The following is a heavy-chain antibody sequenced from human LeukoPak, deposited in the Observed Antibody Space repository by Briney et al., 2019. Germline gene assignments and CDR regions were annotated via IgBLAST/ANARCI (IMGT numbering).Heavy chain of an antibody. D-gene: IGHD3-16*01. Sequence: ASVKVSCKVSGYTLTELSMHWVRQAPGKGLEWMGGFDPEDGETIYAQKFQGRVTMTEDTSTDTAYMELSSLRSEDTAVYYCARDLYDQSWFDPWGQGTLVTVSS. CDR3: ARDLYDQSWFDP. J-gene: IGHJ5*02. V-gene: IGHV1-24*01. CDR2: FDPEDGET. CDR1: GYTLTELS.